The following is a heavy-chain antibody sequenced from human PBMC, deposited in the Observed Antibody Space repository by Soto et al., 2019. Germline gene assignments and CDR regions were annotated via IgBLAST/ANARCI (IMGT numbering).Heavy chain of an antibody. CDR1: GVPFSSYA. J-gene: IGHJ6*02. D-gene: IGHD3-3*01. CDR3: AKDSYFDFWSGEQHYYDHGMDI. Sequence: AGGSLRLSCEASGVPFSSYAVTWVRQAPGKGLEWVSGISRSGGRTYFADSVKGRFTISRDNSKNTVYLQMNSLRADDTALYYCAKDSYFDFWSGEQHYYDHGMDIWGQGTTVTVSS. CDR2: ISRSGGRT. V-gene: IGHV3-23*01.